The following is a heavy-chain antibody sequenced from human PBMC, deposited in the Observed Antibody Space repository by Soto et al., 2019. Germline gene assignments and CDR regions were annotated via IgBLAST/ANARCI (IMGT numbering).Heavy chain of an antibody. Sequence: QMQLVQSGPEVKKPGTSVKVSCKASGLTFSSTAVQWVRQARGQRLEWIGWIVVGSGNTNYVQKFQERVTSTRDMSTSTAYMELSSLRSEDTAVYYCAAGTYYDFWTGYSSGDYWGQGTLVTVSS. CDR1: GLTFSSTA. V-gene: IGHV1-58*01. CDR3: AAGTYYDFWTGYSSGDY. CDR2: IVVGSGNT. J-gene: IGHJ4*02. D-gene: IGHD3-3*01.